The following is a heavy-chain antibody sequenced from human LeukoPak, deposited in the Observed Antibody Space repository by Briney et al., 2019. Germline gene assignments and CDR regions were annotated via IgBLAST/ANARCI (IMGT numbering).Heavy chain of an antibody. J-gene: IGHJ6*02. CDR2: IIPIFGTA. D-gene: IGHD3-22*01. CDR3: ARDPYQPYYYDSSGYYRYYYYGMDV. CDR1: GYTFTSYA. V-gene: IGHV1-69*13. Sequence: ASVKVSCKASGYTFTSYAISWVRQAPGQGLEWMGGIIPIFGTASYAQKFQGRVTITADESTSTAYMELSSLRSEDTAVYYCARDPYQPYYYDSSGYYRYYYYGMDVWGQGTTVTVSS.